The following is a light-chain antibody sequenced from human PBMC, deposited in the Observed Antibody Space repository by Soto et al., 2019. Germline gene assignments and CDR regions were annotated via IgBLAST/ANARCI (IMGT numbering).Light chain of an antibody. V-gene: IGLV2-11*01. CDR1: SSDVGAYNY. CDR3: CSYAGSYTWV. CDR2: DVS. J-gene: IGLJ3*02. Sequence: QSALTQPRSVSGSPGQSVTIYCTGTSSDVGAYNYVSWYQQRPGKAPKLMIYDVSKRPSGVPDRFSGSKSGNTASLTISGLQAEDEADYFCCSYAGSYTWVFGGGTKLTVL.